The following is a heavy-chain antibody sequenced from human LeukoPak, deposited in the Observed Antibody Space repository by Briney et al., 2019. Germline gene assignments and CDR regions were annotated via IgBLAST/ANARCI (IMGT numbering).Heavy chain of an antibody. V-gene: IGHV3-23*01. J-gene: IGHJ4*02. CDR1: GFPFSSYA. CDR2: ISDSGGST. CDR3: AKGGWYSSSWYYFDY. D-gene: IGHD6-13*01. Sequence: PGGSLRLSCSASGFPFSSYAMHWVCQAPGKGLEYVSAISDSGGSTYYADSVKGRFTISRDNSKNTLYLQMNSLRAEDTAVYYCAKGGWYSSSWYYFDYWGQGTLVTVSS.